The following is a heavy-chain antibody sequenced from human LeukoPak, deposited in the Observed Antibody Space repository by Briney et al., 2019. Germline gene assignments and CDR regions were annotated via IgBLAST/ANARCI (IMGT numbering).Heavy chain of an antibody. J-gene: IGHJ4*02. CDR2: IIPIFGTA. CDR1: GGTFSSYA. Sequence: SVKVSCKASGGTFSSYAISWVRQAPGQGLEWMGGIIPIFGTANYAQKFQGRVTITADESTSTAYMELSSLRSEDTAVYYCARDQIYCSSISCHHFDYWGQGTLVTVSS. D-gene: IGHD2-2*01. V-gene: IGHV1-69*13. CDR3: ARDQIYCSSISCHHFDY.